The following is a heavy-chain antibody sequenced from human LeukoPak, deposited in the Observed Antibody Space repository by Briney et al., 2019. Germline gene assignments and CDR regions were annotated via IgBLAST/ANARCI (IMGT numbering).Heavy chain of an antibody. CDR1: GGTFSSYA. Sequence: GASVKVSCKASGGTFSSYAISWVRQAPGQGLEWMGGIIPIFGTANYAQKFQGRVTITADESTSTAYMELSSLRSEDTAVYYCARKNYRLHSDAFDIWGQGTMVTVSS. V-gene: IGHV1-69*13. CDR2: IIPIFGTA. J-gene: IGHJ3*02. D-gene: IGHD2-2*01. CDR3: ARKNYRLHSDAFDI.